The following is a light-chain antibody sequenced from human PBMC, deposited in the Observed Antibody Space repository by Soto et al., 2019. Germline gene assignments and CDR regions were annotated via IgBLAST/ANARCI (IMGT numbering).Light chain of an antibody. CDR1: SSNIGSGYE. Sequence: QAVVTQLPSVSGAPGQRVTISCTGSSSNIGSGYEVHWYQQLPGTAPKLLIYGNIYRPSGVPDRFSGSKSDTSVSLAITGLQAEDEADYHCQSYDSSLSGVVFGGGTKVTVL. CDR2: GNI. CDR3: QSYDSSLSGVV. J-gene: IGLJ2*01. V-gene: IGLV1-40*01.